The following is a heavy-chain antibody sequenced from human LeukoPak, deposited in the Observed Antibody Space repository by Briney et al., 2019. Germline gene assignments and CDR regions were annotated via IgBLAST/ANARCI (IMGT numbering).Heavy chain of an antibody. J-gene: IGHJ5*02. CDR1: GYTFTSYD. CDR2: MNPNSGNT. CDR3: ARTYYYYSSGYYKWFDP. V-gene: IGHV1-8*01. D-gene: IGHD3-22*01. Sequence: ASVKVSCKASGYTFTSYDINWVRQATGQGLEWMGWMNPNSGNTGYAQKFQGRVTMTRNTSISTTYMELSSLRSEDTAVYYCARTYYYYSSGYYKWFDPWGQGTMVTVSS.